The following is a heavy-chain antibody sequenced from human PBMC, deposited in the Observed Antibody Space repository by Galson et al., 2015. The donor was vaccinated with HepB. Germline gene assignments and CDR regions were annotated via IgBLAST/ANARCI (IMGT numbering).Heavy chain of an antibody. Sequence: SVKVSCKASGYTFTDYYVHWVRQAPGQGLEWMGWISPNSGGTSYAQRFQGRVTISKDTSRNQFSLKMTSVTAADTAVYFCSRGNLGSDGYNLIYWGQGILVAVSS. CDR1: GYTFTDYY. CDR3: SRGNLGSDGYNLIY. D-gene: IGHD5-24*01. V-gene: IGHV1-2*02. J-gene: IGHJ4*02. CDR2: ISPNSGGT.